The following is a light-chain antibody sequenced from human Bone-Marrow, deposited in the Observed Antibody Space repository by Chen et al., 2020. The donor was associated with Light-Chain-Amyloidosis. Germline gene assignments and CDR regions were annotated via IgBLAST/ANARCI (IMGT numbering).Light chain of an antibody. CDR1: DLPTKY. CDR3: QSADSSGAYEVI. J-gene: IGLJ2*01. Sequence: SYELTQPPSVSVSPGQTARITCSGDDLPTKYAYWYQQKPGQAPVLVIHRDTERPSGNAERFSGSSSGPTATLTISGVQAEDEADYHCQSADSSGAYEVIFGGGTKLNVL. V-gene: IGLV3-25*03. CDR2: RDT.